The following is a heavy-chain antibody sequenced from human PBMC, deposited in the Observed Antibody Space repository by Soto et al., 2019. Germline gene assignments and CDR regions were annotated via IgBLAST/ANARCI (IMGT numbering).Heavy chain of an antibody. CDR1: GLTLRSYA. J-gene: IGHJ5*02. CDR3: AKGGPFTGGFDP. CDR2: IFGRSAVP. D-gene: IGHD3-16*01. V-gene: IGHV3-23*01. Sequence: EGQLLQSGGDLVQPGGSLRLSCAGSGLTLRSYAMTWIRQTPEKGLEWVSTIFGRSAVPSYADSVNGRFTVSRDNSKNTLYLQMNSLRPDDTAIYYCAKGGPFTGGFDPWGQGTLVTVSA.